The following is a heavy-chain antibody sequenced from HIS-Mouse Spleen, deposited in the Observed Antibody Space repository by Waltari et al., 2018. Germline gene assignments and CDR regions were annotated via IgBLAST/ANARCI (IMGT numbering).Heavy chain of an antibody. D-gene: IGHD2-15*01. CDR2: MNPNSGNT. CDR1: GYTFTSYD. J-gene: IGHJ3*02. V-gene: IGHV1-8*01. CDR3: ARWEYCSGGSCQSAFDI. Sequence: QVQLVQSGAEVKKPGASVKVSCKASGYTFTSYDINRVRQATGQGLEWMGWMNPNSGNTGYAQKFQGRVTMTRNTSISTAYMELSSLRSEDTAVYYCARWEYCSGGSCQSAFDIWGQGTMVTVSS.